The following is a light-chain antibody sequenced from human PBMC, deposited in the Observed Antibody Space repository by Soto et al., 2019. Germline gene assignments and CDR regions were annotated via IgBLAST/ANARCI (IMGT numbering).Light chain of an antibody. V-gene: IGKV3-20*01. CDR2: GAS. J-gene: IGKJ4*01. CDR1: QSVSSSY. Sequence: DIVLTQSPGTLSLSPGERATLSCRASQSVSSSYLAWYQQKPGQAPRLLIYGASSRATGIPDRFSGSGSGTDFTLTISSLEPEDVAVYYCQQYDNSPLTFGGGTKVEIK. CDR3: QQYDNSPLT.